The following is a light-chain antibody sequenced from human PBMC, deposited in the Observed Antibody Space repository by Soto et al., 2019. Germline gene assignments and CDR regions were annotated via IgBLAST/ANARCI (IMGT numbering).Light chain of an antibody. V-gene: IGLV2-11*01. CDR2: DVT. CDR1: SSDVGGYNY. J-gene: IGLJ1*01. CDR3: SSHAGSYTFV. Sequence: QSVLTQPRSVSGSPGQSLTISCTGTSSDVGGYNYVSWYQQHPGKVPKLMIYDVTKRPSGVPDRFSGSKSGNTASLTISGLQSEDKADYYCSSHAGSYTFVFGSGTK.